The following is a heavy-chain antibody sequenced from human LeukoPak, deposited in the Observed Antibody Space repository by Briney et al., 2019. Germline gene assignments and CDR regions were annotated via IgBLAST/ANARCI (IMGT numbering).Heavy chain of an antibody. Sequence: PGGSLRLSCAAFSGFAMSWVRQAPGKGLEWVSAINDRGDDTYYPDSVKGRFTISRDTSRNTLFLQMHNVSTEDAAVYYCAKEGGYRADLAYWGPGNLVTVSS. J-gene: IGHJ4*02. CDR1: SGFA. D-gene: IGHD5-12*01. CDR3: AKEGGYRADLAY. CDR2: INDRGDDT. V-gene: IGHV3-23*01.